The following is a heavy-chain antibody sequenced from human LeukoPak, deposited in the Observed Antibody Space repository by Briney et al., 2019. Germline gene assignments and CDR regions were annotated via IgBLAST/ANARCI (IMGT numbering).Heavy chain of an antibody. D-gene: IGHD3-10*01. CDR2: INPHSGAT. J-gene: IGHJ5*02. CDR3: SRDLLMYYSGSGEST. V-gene: IGHV1-2*02. Sequence: ASVKVSCKASGYTFTSYYMHWVRQAPGQGPEWMGWINPHSGATNYAQKFQGRATMTRDTSISTAFMELSSLRSDDTAMYYCSRDLLMYYSGSGESTWGQGTQVTVSS. CDR1: GYTFTSYY.